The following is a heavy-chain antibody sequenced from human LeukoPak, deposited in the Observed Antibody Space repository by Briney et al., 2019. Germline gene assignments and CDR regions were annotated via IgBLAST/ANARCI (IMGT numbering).Heavy chain of an antibody. D-gene: IGHD3-22*01. CDR2: IYYSGST. J-gene: IGHJ4*02. V-gene: IGHV4-39*01. Sequence: SETLSLTCAVYGGSFSSYYWGWIRQPPGKGLEWIGSIYYSGSTYYNPSLKSRVTISVDTSKNQFSLKLSSVTAADTAVYYCARFWDDTYYYDSSGYRGFDYWGQGTLVTVSS. CDR1: GGSFSSYY. CDR3: ARFWDDTYYYDSSGYRGFDY.